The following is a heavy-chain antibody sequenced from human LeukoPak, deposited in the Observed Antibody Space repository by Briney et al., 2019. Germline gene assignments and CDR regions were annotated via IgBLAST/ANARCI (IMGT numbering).Heavy chain of an antibody. CDR3: AKAMTKGPPFDY. D-gene: IGHD3-22*01. Sequence: GGSLRLSCAASGLIFRDYAMSWVRQAPGKGLEWVSATSDTGGSIYYADSVKGRFTISRDNSKNTLYLQMNSLRAEDTAVYYCAKAMTKGPPFDYWGQGTLVTVSS. V-gene: IGHV3-23*01. J-gene: IGHJ4*02. CDR2: TSDTGGSI. CDR1: GLIFRDYA.